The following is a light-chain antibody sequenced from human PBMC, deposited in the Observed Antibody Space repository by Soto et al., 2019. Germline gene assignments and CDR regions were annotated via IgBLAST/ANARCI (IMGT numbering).Light chain of an antibody. CDR1: QSVSSN. V-gene: IGKV3-15*01. J-gene: IGKJ5*01. Sequence: IVMTQSPATLSVSPGESATLSCRASQSVSSNLAWYQKKPGQAPRLLMFGASTRATGIPARFSGSGSGTDFTLTISSLQSEDFAVYYCQHYNNWPITFGPGTRLEIK. CDR2: GAS. CDR3: QHYNNWPIT.